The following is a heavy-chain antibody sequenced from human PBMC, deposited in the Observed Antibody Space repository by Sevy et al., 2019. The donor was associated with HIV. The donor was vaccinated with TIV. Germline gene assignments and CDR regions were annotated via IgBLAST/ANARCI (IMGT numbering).Heavy chain of an antibody. Sequence: SETLSLSCAVYGGSFSGYYWSWIRQPPGKGLEWIGEISHSGGTNYNPSLKRRGTISPDTAKNQFSLHLSSVTAADTDVYYCASLRRVVAGTGYFDLWGRGTPVTVSS. D-gene: IGHD6-19*01. CDR3: ASLRRVVAGTGYFDL. CDR1: GGSFSGYY. J-gene: IGHJ2*01. V-gene: IGHV4-34*01. CDR2: ISHSGGT.